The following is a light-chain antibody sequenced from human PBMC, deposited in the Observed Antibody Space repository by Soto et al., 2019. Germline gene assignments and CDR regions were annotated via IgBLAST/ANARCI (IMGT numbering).Light chain of an antibody. V-gene: IGKV3-11*01. CDR2: DAS. J-gene: IGKJ4*01. Sequence: EIVLTQSPATLSLSPGERATLSCRASQSVSSYLAWYQQKPGQAPRLLIYDASIRATGIPARFSGSGSGTGFTLTISSLGPEDFAVYYCQQRSNWPPSLTFGGGTKVEIK. CDR3: QQRSNWPPSLT. CDR1: QSVSSY.